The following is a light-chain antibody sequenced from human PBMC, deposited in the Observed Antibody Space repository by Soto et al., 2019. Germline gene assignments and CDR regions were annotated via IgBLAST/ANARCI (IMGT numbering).Light chain of an antibody. Sequence: DIQMTQSPSTLSASVGDTVTITCRASQTISGWLAWYQQRPGKAPNLLIFDASTLESGVPSRFSGSGSGTIFTLTISSLQPDDFATYYCQQYNSYSQTFGQGTRLE. J-gene: IGKJ5*01. CDR2: DAS. CDR1: QTISGW. V-gene: IGKV1-5*01. CDR3: QQYNSYSQT.